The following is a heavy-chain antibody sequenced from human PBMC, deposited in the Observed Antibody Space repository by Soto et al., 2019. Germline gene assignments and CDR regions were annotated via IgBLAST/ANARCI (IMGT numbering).Heavy chain of an antibody. J-gene: IGHJ4*02. CDR3: ARCGATVTTHFDC. V-gene: IGHV1-18*01. CDR1: GGTFSSYA. CDR2: ISAYNATA. Sequence: ASVKVSCKASGGTFSSYAISWVRQAPGQGLEWMGWISAYNATANYAQNLQGRVTMTTDTSTSTAYLELRSLSSDDTAVYYCARCGATVTTHFDCWGQGTLVTVSS. D-gene: IGHD4-4*01.